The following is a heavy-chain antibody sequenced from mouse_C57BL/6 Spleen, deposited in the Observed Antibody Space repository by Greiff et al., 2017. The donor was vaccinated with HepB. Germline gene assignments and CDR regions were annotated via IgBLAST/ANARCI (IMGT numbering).Heavy chain of an antibody. CDR2: IYPGDGDT. J-gene: IGHJ4*01. V-gene: IGHV1-80*01. CDR3: ARGGSTSYAMDY. CDR1: GYAFSSYW. Sequence: QVQLQQSGAELVKPGASVKISCTASGYAFSSYWMNWVEQRPGKGLEWIGQIYPGDGDTNYNGKFKGKATMTADKSSSTAYMQLSSLTAEDSAVYFCARGGSTSYAMDYWGQGTSVTVSS.